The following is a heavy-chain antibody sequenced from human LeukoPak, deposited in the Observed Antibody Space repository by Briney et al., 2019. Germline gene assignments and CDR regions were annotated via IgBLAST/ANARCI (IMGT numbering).Heavy chain of an antibody. V-gene: IGHV3-30*01. Sequence: GSLRLSCAASGFTFSSYAMHWVRQAPGKGLEWVAVISYDGSNKYYADSVKGRFTISRDNSKNTLYLQMNSLRAEDTAVYYCARERRGYQLPMPVWFDPWGQGTLVTVSS. D-gene: IGHD2-2*01. CDR1: GFTFSSYA. J-gene: IGHJ5*02. CDR2: ISYDGSNK. CDR3: ARERRGYQLPMPVWFDP.